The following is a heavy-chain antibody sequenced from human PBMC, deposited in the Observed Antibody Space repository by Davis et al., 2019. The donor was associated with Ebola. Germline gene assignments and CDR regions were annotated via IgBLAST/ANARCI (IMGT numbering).Heavy chain of an antibody. CDR2: ISSTGSTI. CDR3: ARCQWGFWSGCFDY. Sequence: GESLKISCAASGFTFSSYRMNWVRQAPGKGLEWISDISSTGSTIYYADSVKGRFTISRDNAKNSLYLQMNSLRAEDTAVYYCARCQWGFWSGCFDYWGQGTLVTVSS. CDR1: GFTFSSYR. D-gene: IGHD3-3*01. V-gene: IGHV3-48*04. J-gene: IGHJ4*02.